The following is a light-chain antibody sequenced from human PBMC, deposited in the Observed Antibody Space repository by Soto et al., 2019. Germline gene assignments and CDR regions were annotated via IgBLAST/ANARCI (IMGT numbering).Light chain of an antibody. CDR1: QSLLHSNGYNY. CDR2: LGS. V-gene: IGKV2-28*01. Sequence: DIVMTESPLSLPVTPGEQASISCRSSQSLLHSNGYNYLDWYLQKPGQSPQLLIYLGSYRASGVPDRFSGSGSGTDFTLKISRVEAEDVGVYYCMQALQTRTCGQGTKVDIK. J-gene: IGKJ1*01. CDR3: MQALQTRT.